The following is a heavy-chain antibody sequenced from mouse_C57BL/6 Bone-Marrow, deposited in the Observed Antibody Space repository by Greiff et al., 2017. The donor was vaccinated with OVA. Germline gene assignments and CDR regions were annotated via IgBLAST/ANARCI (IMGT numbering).Heavy chain of an antibody. CDR1: GFTFSDAW. D-gene: IGHD1-1*01. V-gene: IGHV6-6*01. J-gene: IGHJ4*01. Sequence: EVHLVESGGGLVQPGGSMKLSCAASGFTFSDAWMDWVRQSPEKGLEWVAEIRNKANNHATYYAESVKGRFTISRDDSKSSVYLQMNSLRAEDTGIYYCTGGGFYYPYAMDYWGQGTSVTVSS. CDR2: IRNKANNHAT. CDR3: TGGGFYYPYAMDY.